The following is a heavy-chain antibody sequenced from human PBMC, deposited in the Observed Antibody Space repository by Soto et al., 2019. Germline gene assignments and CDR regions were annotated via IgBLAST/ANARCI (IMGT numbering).Heavy chain of an antibody. D-gene: IGHD1-26*01. J-gene: IGHJ4*02. V-gene: IGHV3-48*02. CDR2: IRSSGITI. Sequence: EVQLVESGGGLVQPGGSLRLSCAASGFTFSSYGMNWVRQAPGKGLDWVSYIRSSGITIYYADSVKGRFTISRDKAKDSLYLQMNNLRDEDTAVYYCARRGWDLLNFFDYWGQGTLVTVSS. CDR3: ARRGWDLLNFFDY. CDR1: GFTFSSYG.